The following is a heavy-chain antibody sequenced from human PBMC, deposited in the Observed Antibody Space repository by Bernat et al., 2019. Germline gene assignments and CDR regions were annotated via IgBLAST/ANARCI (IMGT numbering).Heavy chain of an antibody. CDR1: GFTFSSYA. D-gene: IGHD1-1*01. CDR2: ISGSGGST. CDR3: AKDRGYSRTQYYYYGMDV. V-gene: IGHV3-23*01. Sequence: EVQLMESGGNLVQPGGSLRLSCAASGFTFSSYAMSWVRQAPGKGLEWVSAISGSGGSTYYADSVKGRFTISRDNSKNTLYLQMNSLRAEDTAVYYCAKDRGYSRTQYYYYGMDVWGQGTTVTVSS. J-gene: IGHJ6*02.